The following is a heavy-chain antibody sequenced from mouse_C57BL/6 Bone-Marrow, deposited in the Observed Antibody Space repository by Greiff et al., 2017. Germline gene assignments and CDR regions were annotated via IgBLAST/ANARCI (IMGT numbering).Heavy chain of an antibody. CDR1: GYTFTDYE. V-gene: IGHV1-15*01. Sequence: VQGVESGAELVRPGASVTLSCKASGYTFTDYEMHWVKQTPVHGLEWIGAIDPETGGTAYNQKFKGKAILTADKTSSTAYIELRSLTSEDSAVYYCTTGGYGNYVYWYFDVWGTGTTVTVSS. CDR2: IDPETGGT. J-gene: IGHJ1*03. D-gene: IGHD2-1*01. CDR3: TTGGYGNYVYWYFDV.